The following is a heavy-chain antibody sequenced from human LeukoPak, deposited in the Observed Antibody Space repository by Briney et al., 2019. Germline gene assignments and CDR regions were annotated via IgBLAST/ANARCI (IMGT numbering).Heavy chain of an antibody. CDR3: AKDGYNGWFDY. D-gene: IGHD5-24*01. V-gene: IGHV3-9*01. J-gene: IGHJ4*02. CDR2: ISWNSGSI. CDR1: GFTFDDYA. Sequence: PGGSLRLSCAASGFTFDDYAVHWVRQAPGKGLEWVSGISWNSGSIGYADSVRGRFTISRDNAKNSLYLQMNSLRAEDTALYYCAKDGYNGWFDYWGQGTLVTVSS.